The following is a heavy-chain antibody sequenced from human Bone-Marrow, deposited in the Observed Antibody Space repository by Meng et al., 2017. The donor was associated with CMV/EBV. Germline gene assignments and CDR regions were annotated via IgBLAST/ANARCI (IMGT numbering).Heavy chain of an antibody. J-gene: IGHJ4*02. V-gene: IGHV4-39*01. Sequence: SETLSLTCTVSGGSISSSSYYWGWIRQPPGKGLEWIGSIYYSGSTYYNPSLKSRVTISVDTSKNQFSLKLSSVTAADTAVYYCAVLWRGRVDYCGQGTLVTVSS. D-gene: IGHD2-21*01. CDR3: AVLWRGRVDY. CDR2: IYYSGST. CDR1: GGSISSSSYY.